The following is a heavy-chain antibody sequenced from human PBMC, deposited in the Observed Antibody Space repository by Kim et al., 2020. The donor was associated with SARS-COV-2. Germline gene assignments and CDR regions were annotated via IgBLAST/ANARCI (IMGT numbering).Heavy chain of an antibody. CDR3: ARGRGGATLCDY. J-gene: IGHJ4*02. Sequence: YYSTSLKTRLTISKDTAKNQVVLTMTNMDPVDTATYYCARGRGGATLCDYWGQGTLVTVSS. D-gene: IGHD1-26*01. V-gene: IGHV2-70*01.